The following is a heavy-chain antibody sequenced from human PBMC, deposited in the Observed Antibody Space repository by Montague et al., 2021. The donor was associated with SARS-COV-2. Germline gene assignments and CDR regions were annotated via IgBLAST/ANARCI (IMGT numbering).Heavy chain of an antibody. J-gene: IGHJ3*02. D-gene: IGHD6-19*01. CDR1: GGSISSYY. CDR3: ARGSGWMGNAFDI. Sequence: SETLSLTCTVSGGSISSYYYSWIRQPPGKGLEWIGYIYYSGSTNXNPSLKSRVTISVDTSKNQFSLKLSSVTAADTAAYYCARGSGWMGNAFDIWGQGTMVTVSS. CDR2: IYYSGST. V-gene: IGHV4-59*01.